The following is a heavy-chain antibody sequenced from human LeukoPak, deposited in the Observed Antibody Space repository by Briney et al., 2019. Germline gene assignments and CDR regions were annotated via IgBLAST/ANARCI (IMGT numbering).Heavy chain of an antibody. Sequence: GGSLRLSCAASGFTVSSNYMSWVRQAPGKGLEWVSVIYSGGSTYYADSVKGRFTISRDNSKNTLYLQMNSLGAEDTAVYYCARDAIAVAGTSCNWGQGTLVTVSS. CDR1: GFTVSSNY. J-gene: IGHJ4*02. CDR3: ARDAIAVAGTSCN. V-gene: IGHV3-66*01. CDR2: IYSGGST. D-gene: IGHD6-19*01.